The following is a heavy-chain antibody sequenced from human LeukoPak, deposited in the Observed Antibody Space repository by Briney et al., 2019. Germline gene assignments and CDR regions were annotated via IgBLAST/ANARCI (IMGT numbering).Heavy chain of an antibody. CDR3: ARGVSQGVDY. J-gene: IGHJ4*02. CDR2: MHPRSGAT. D-gene: IGHD3-16*01. Sequence: ASVKVSCKTSGYTFTDYYVLWVRQAPGQGLEWMGWMHPRSGATNYAQTFQGRVTMTRDTSINTVYMELNSLRSEDTAVYYCARGVSQGVDYWGQGTLVTVSS. V-gene: IGHV1-2*02. CDR1: GYTFTDYY.